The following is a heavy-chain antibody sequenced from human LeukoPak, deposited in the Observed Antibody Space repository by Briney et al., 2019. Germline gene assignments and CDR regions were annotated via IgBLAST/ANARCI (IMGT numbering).Heavy chain of an antibody. Sequence: SETLSLTCTVSGGSISSYYWSWIRQPPGKGLEWIGEINHSVGTNYNPSLKSRVTMSLDTSKNQFSLKLSSVTAADTAVYYCARDFGEDGYNSPFDYWGQGTLVTVSS. J-gene: IGHJ4*02. CDR3: ARDFGEDGYNSPFDY. CDR2: INHSVGT. CDR1: GGSISSYY. V-gene: IGHV4-34*01. D-gene: IGHD5-24*01.